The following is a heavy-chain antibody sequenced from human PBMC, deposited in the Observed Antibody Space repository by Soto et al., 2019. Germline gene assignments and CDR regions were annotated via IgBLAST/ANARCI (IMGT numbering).Heavy chain of an antibody. V-gene: IGHV1-69*12. J-gene: IGHJ6*02. CDR2: IIPIFPTP. Sequence: QVQLVQSGAEVKKPGSSVTVSCKASGGTFGNSAISWVRQAPGQGLEWMGGIIPIFPTPDYAQKFQGRVTNNGDEYTSTAYMEWTSLICKDTAVYYGARDKDGLQVGENYYYAMDVWGHGPTVIVSS. CDR3: ARDKDGLQVGENYYYAMDV. CDR1: GGTFGNSA. D-gene: IGHD5-12*01.